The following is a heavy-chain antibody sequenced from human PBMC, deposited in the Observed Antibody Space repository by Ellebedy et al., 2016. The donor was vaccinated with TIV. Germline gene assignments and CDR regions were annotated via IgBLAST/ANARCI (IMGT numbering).Heavy chain of an antibody. D-gene: IGHD1-20*01. CDR3: ARGITGTHRDWFNP. Sequence: GGSLRLXXAASGFTFSSYGMHWVRQAPGKGLEWVAVIWYDGSNKYYADSVKGRFTISRDNSKNTLYLQMNSLRAEDTAVYYCARGITGTHRDWFNPWGQGTLVTVSS. V-gene: IGHV3-33*01. J-gene: IGHJ5*02. CDR1: GFTFSSYG. CDR2: IWYDGSNK.